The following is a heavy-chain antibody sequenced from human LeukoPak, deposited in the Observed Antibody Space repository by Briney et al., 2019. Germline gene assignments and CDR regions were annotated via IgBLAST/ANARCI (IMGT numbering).Heavy chain of an antibody. V-gene: IGHV1-69*04. D-gene: IGHD1-26*01. CDR1: GGTFSSYA. Sequence: SVTVSSKASGGTFSSYAISWVRQAPGQGLEWMGRIIPILGIENYAQKFQGRVTITADKSTSTAYMELSSLRSEDTAVYYCARGPVGAGTFDYWGQGTLVTVSS. J-gene: IGHJ4*02. CDR2: IIPILGIE. CDR3: ARGPVGAGTFDY.